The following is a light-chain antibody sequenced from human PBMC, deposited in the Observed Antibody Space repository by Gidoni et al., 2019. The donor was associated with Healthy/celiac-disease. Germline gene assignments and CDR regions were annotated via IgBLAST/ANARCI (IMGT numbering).Light chain of an antibody. Sequence: DIQMTQSPSTLSASVGDRVTITCRASQSINSWLAWYQQKPGKAPKLLIYDASSLESGVPSRFSGSGSGTEFTLTISSLQPDDFVTYYCQQYKSYPYTFXQXTKLEIK. J-gene: IGKJ2*01. V-gene: IGKV1-5*01. CDR3: QQYKSYPYT. CDR1: QSINSW. CDR2: DAS.